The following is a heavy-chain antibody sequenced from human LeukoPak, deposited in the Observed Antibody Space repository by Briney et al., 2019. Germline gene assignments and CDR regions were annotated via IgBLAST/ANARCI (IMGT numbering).Heavy chain of an antibody. J-gene: IGHJ4*01. Sequence: SETLSLTCTVSGGSISNFYWNWIRKSPGKGLDWIGYIHRSGSTNYNPSLKSRVTISIDTSKNQFSLRLSSVTAADTAVYYCARGGGDSSSSQDFDYWGQGTLVTVSS. V-gene: IGHV4-4*09. CDR2: IHRSGST. D-gene: IGHD6-6*01. CDR1: GGSISNFY. CDR3: ARGGGDSSSSQDFDY.